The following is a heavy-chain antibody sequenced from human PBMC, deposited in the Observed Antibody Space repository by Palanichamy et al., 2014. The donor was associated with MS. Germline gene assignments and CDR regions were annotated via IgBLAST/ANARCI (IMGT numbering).Heavy chain of an antibody. CDR3: ARIMTTVTTGYYYYGMDV. V-gene: IGHV2-70*01. D-gene: IGHD4-17*01. J-gene: IGHJ6*02. CDR2: GDK. Sequence: GDKYYSTSLKTRLTISKDTSKNQVVLTMTNMDPVDTATYYCARIMTTVTTGYYYYGMDVWGQGTTVTVSS.